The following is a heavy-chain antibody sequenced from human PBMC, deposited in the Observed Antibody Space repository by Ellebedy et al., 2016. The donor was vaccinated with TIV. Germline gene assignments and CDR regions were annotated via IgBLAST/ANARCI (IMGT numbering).Heavy chain of an antibody. Sequence: MPSETLSLTCTVSGGSISSYYWSWIRQPPGKGLEWIGYIYYSGSTNYNPSLKSRVTISVDTSKNQFSLKLSSVTAAYTAVYYCAVGSGSYYHEFDYWGQGTLVTVSS. V-gene: IGHV4-59*08. CDR2: IYYSGST. CDR3: AVGSGSYYHEFDY. CDR1: GGSISSYY. D-gene: IGHD3-10*01. J-gene: IGHJ4*02.